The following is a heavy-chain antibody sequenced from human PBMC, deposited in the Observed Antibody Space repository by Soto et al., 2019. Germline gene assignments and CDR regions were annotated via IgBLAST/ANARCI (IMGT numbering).Heavy chain of an antibody. V-gene: IGHV1-18*04. J-gene: IGHJ4*02. CDR2: ISAYNGNT. D-gene: IGHD3-22*01. CDR3: ARVVRMTSGYYYLSPGAHKYYFDY. CDR1: GYTFTSYG. Sequence: GASVKVSCKASGYTFTSYGISWVRQAPGQGLEWMGWISAYNGNTNYAQKLQGRVTMTTDTSTSTAYMELRSLRSDDTAVYYCARVVRMTSGYYYLSPGAHKYYFDYWGQGTLVTVSS.